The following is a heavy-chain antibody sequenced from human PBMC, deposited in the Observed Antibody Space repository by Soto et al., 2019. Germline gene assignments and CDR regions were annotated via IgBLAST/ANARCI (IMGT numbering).Heavy chain of an antibody. V-gene: IGHV3-23*01. CDR2: ISGSGGST. D-gene: IGHD3-3*01. Sequence: PGGSLRLSCAASGFTFSSYAMSWVRQAPGKGLEWVSAISGSGGSTYYADSVKGRFTISRDNSKNTLYLQMNSLRAEDTAVYYCARHYDFWSGYYIGKFDPWGQGTLVTVSS. CDR1: GFTFSSYA. CDR3: ARHYDFWSGYYIGKFDP. J-gene: IGHJ5*02.